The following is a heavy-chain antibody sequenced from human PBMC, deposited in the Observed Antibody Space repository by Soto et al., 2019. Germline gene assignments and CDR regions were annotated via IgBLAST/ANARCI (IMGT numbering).Heavy chain of an antibody. V-gene: IGHV3-23*01. CDR3: AKTVWLEGYFDY. CDR1: GFTFSSYT. Sequence: GSLXLSCAASGFTFSSYTMSWVRQAPGKGLEWVSEIXGSGGXTYYADHVKGXXTISRDNXXNTLSLQMNSLRAEDTAVYYCAKTVWLEGYFDYWGQGTLVTVSS. J-gene: IGHJ4*02. CDR2: IXGSGGXT. D-gene: IGHD5-12*01.